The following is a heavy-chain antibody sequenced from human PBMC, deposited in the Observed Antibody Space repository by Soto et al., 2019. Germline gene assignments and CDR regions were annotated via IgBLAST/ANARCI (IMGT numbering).Heavy chain of an antibody. V-gene: IGHV3-11*01. Sequence: GSLRLSCAASGFTFTDYSMSWIRQAPGKGLEWLAFIDSRGRTLSYADSVKGRFTISRDNAKNSLYLQMHSLRADDTAVYYCARQAARNYIDSWGQGDVVTVSS. CDR3: ARQAARNYIDS. D-gene: IGHD6-6*01. CDR1: GFTFTDYS. J-gene: IGHJ4*02. CDR2: IDSRGRTL.